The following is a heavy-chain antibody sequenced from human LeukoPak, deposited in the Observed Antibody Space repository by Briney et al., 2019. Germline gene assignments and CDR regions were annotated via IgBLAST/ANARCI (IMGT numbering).Heavy chain of an antibody. V-gene: IGHV4-39*07. Sequence: SETLSLTCTVSGGSLSSSSYYWGWIRQPPGRGLEWIGSIYYSGSTYYNPSLKSRVTISVDTSKNQFSLKLSSVTAADTAVYYCARALYGDYFYFDYWGKGTLVTVSS. J-gene: IGHJ4*02. CDR2: IYYSGST. CDR3: ARALYGDYFYFDY. CDR1: GGSLSSSSYY. D-gene: IGHD4-17*01.